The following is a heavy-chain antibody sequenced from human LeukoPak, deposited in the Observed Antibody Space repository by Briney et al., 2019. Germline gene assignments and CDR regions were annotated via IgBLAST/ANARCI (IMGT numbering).Heavy chain of an antibody. Sequence: SETLSLTCAVYGGSFSGYYWSWIRQPPGKGLEWIGEINHSGSTNYNPSLKSRVTISVDTSKNQFSLKLSSVTAADTAVYYCARRSLRYCSDGSCYRGSRWYYGMDVWGQGTTVTVSS. D-gene: IGHD2-15*01. J-gene: IGHJ6*02. V-gene: IGHV4-34*01. CDR3: ARRSLRYCSDGSCYRGSRWYYGMDV. CDR2: INHSGST. CDR1: GGSFSGYY.